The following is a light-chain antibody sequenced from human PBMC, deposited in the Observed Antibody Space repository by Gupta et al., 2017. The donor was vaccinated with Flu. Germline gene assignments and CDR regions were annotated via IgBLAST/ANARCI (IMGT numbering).Light chain of an antibody. V-gene: IGLV3-21*02. CDR3: QVWDTKFDHPVL. Sequence: VLTQPPSVSVAPRQTAKISCGGKKVDFGSVPWYRQKAGQAPVLVVLDQNDRRAGIPGRLSASTSGDTATLTIDRVEAGDEAAYYCQVWDTKFDHPVLFGGGTTLTVL. CDR1: KVDFGS. J-gene: IGLJ3*02. CDR2: DQN.